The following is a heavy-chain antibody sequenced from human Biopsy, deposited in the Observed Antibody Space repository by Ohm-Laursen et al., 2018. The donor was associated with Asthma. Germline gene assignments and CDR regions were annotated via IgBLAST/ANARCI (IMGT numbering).Heavy chain of an antibody. CDR2: ILTKFDIT. D-gene: IGHD3-22*01. CDR3: ARGDSSNWSHYYFDY. CDR1: GGSFSNFA. J-gene: IGHJ4*02. V-gene: IGHV1-69*04. Sequence: SSVKVSCNASGGSFSNFAFSWVRQAPGHGLEWMGTILTKFDITSYAEKFQGRVTITADKSTSTTYMELSRLRSEDTAVYYCARGDSSNWSHYYFDYWGQGTLVTVSS.